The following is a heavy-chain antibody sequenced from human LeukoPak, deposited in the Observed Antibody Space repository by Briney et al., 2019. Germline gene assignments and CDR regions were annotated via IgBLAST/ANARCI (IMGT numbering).Heavy chain of an antibody. CDR2: IYYSGST. CDR3: ARERVNYYMDV. J-gene: IGHJ6*03. D-gene: IGHD3-22*01. Sequence: SETLSLTCTVSGGSVSSGSYYWSWIRPAPGLERVWIGFIYYSGSTNYNPSPKSRVTISVDTSKNQFSLKLSSATAADTAVYYCARERVNYYMDVWGKGTTVTVSS. CDR1: GGSVSSGSYY. V-gene: IGHV4-61*01.